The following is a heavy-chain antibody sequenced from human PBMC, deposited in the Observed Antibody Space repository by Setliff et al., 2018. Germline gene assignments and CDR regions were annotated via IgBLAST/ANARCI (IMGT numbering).Heavy chain of an antibody. CDR3: AKDIGSSWYFGYYGMDV. Sequence: PGGSLRLSCAASGFTFDDYTMHWVRQAPGKGLEWVSLISWDGGSTYYADSVKGRFTISRDNSKNSLYLQMNSLRTEDTALYYCAKDIGSSWYFGYYGMDVWGQGTTVTAP. V-gene: IGHV3-43*01. D-gene: IGHD6-13*01. J-gene: IGHJ6*02. CDR1: GFTFDDYT. CDR2: ISWDGGST.